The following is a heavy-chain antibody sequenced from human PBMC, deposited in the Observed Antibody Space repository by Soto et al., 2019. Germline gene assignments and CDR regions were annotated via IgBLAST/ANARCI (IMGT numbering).Heavy chain of an antibody. J-gene: IGHJ2*01. D-gene: IGHD4-4*01. CDR1: GGSISSSY. V-gene: IGHV4-59*01. CDR3: KGGRDDYNGWYFDL. Sequence: SETLSLTSTFSGGSISSSYWSWILQPPGKRLEWIGYIYYSGSPNYSPSLESPVTISEDTSKNQFSLTMSSVTAADTAIFCCKGGRDDYNGWYFDLWGRGTLVTVS. CDR2: IYYSGSP.